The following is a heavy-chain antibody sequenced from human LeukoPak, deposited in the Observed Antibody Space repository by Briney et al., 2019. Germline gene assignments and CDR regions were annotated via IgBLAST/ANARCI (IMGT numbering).Heavy chain of an antibody. Sequence: ASVKVSCKASGYTFTSYAMHWVRQAPGQRLEWMGWINAGNGNTKYSQKFQGRVTITRDTSASTAYMELSSLRSEDTAVYYCASGYSSSWSQEYYFDYWGQGTLVTVSS. CDR2: INAGNGNT. V-gene: IGHV1-3*01. CDR3: ASGYSSSWSQEYYFDY. J-gene: IGHJ4*02. CDR1: GYTFTSYA. D-gene: IGHD6-13*01.